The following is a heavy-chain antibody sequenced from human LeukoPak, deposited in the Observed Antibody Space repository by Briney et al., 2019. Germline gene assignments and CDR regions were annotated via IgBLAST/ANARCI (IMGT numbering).Heavy chain of an antibody. CDR1: GFTFSSYS. V-gene: IGHV3-48*01. CDR3: AKDRNSFDY. J-gene: IGHJ4*02. CDR2: ISFSSATI. Sequence: GGSLRLSCEASGFTFSSYSMNWVRQAPGKGLEWVSYISFSSATIHYADSVKGRFTISRDNSKNTLYLQLISLRAEDTAVYYCAKDRNSFDYWGQGTLVTVSS.